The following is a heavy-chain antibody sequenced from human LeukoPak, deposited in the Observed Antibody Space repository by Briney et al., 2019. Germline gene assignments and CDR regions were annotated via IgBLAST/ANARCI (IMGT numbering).Heavy chain of an antibody. Sequence: SETLSLTCTVSGGSISSYYWSWIRQPAGKGLEWIGRIYTSGSTNYNPSLKSRVTMSVDTSKNQFSLKLSSVTAADTAVYYCARDGRDQYCGSTSCYSYYFDYWGQGTLVTVSS. V-gene: IGHV4-4*07. CDR2: IYTSGST. CDR3: ARDGRDQYCGSTSCYSYYFDY. D-gene: IGHD2-2*01. J-gene: IGHJ4*02. CDR1: GGSISSYY.